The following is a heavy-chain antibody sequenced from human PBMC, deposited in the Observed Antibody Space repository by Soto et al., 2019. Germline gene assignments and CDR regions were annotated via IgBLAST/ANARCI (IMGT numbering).Heavy chain of an antibody. D-gene: IGHD3-9*01. CDR2: IYYSGST. V-gene: IGHV4-30-4*01. CDR3: ELQKYYDILTGYFDY. CDR1: GGSISSGDYY. Sequence: SETLSLTCTVSGGSISSGDYYWSWIRQPPGKGLEWIGYIYYSGSTYYNPSLKSRVTISVDTSKNQFSLKLSSVTAADTAVYYCELQKYYDILTGYFDYWGQGTLVTVSS. J-gene: IGHJ4*02.